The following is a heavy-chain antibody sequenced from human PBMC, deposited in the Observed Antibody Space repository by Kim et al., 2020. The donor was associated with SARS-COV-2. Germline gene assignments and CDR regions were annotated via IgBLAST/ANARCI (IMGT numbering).Heavy chain of an antibody. J-gene: IGHJ4*02. CDR1: GGSISSGAYS. Sequence: SETLSLTCAVSGGSISSGAYSWSWMRQPPGMGLDGIGYIFYSGNTYYTPSLKSRVTMSIASNNHSSLKLNSVTAAAAAVYYWARWYDYWGQGTRVTDSS. V-gene: IGHV4-30-2*01. CDR3: ARWYDY. D-gene: IGHD6-13*01. CDR2: IFYSGNT.